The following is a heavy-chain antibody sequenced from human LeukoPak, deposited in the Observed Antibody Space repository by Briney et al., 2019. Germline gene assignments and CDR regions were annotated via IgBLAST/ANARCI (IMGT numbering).Heavy chain of an antibody. CDR1: GFTFSSYG. J-gene: IGHJ4*02. CDR2: ISYDGSNK. Sequence: GGSLRLSCAASGFTFSSYGMHWVRQAPGKGLEWVAVISYDGSNKYYADSVKGRFTISRDNSKNTLYLQMNSLRAEDTAVYYCATSKNIPAVGNYYFDYWGQGTLVTVSS. CDR3: ATSKNIPAVGNYYFDY. D-gene: IGHD2-2*01. V-gene: IGHV3-30*03.